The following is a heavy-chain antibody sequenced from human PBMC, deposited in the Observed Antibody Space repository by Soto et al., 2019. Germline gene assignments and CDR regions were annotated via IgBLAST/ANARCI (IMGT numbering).Heavy chain of an antibody. D-gene: IGHD2-15*01. J-gene: IGHJ4*02. CDR3: ARGGGYCSGGSCRRGLDY. Sequence: SETLSLTCTVSGGSIRSYYWSWIRQPPGKGLEWIGYIYYSGSTNYNPSLKSRVTISVDTSKNQFSLKLSSVTAADTAVYYCARGGGYCSGGSCRRGLDYWGQGTLVTVSS. V-gene: IGHV4-59*01. CDR2: IYYSGST. CDR1: GGSIRSYY.